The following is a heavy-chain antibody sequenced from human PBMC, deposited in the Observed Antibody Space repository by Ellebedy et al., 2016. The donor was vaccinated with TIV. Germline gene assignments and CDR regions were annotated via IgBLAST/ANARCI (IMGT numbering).Heavy chain of an antibody. CDR3: ARYMADSGYFYY. CDR1: GYSFTDYW. D-gene: IGHD3-10*01. J-gene: IGHJ4*02. V-gene: IGHV5-51*01. CDR2: IYAGDSDT. Sequence: GESLKISCKGSGYSFTDYWIGWVRQMPGKGLEWMGNIYAGDSDTKYSPSFQGQVTNSADKSISTAYLQWSSLKASDTAMYYCARYMADSGYFYYWGQGTLVTVSS.